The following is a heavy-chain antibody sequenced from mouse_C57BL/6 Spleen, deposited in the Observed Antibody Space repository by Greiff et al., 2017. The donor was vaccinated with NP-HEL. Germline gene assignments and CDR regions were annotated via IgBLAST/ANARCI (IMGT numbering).Heavy chain of an antibody. CDR2: IHPNSGST. CDR1: GYTFTSYW. J-gene: IGHJ1*03. D-gene: IGHD1-1*01. V-gene: IGHV1-64*01. Sequence: QVQLQQPGAELVKPGASVKLSCKASGYTFTSYWMHWVKQRPGQGLEWIGMIHPNSGSTNYNEKFKSKATLTVDKSSSTAYMQLSSLTSEDSAVYYCAGDCGSSYVGWYFDGWGTGTTVTVSS. CDR3: AGDCGSSYVGWYFDG.